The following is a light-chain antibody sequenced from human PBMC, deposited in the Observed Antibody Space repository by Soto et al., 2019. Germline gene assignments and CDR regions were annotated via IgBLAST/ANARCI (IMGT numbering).Light chain of an antibody. CDR1: QRMSGW. CDR2: DVS. CDR3: QQYYSYSPWT. J-gene: IGKJ1*01. Sequence: DIQMTQSPSTLSASVGDTVTITCRASQRMSGWLAWHQQKPGKAPKLLIYDVSRLQSGVPSRFSGSGSGTEFTLTISSLQPDDFATYYCQQYYSYSPWTFGQGTKVEIK. V-gene: IGKV1-5*01.